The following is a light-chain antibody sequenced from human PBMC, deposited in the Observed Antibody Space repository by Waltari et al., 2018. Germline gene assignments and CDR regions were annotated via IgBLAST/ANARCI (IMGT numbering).Light chain of an antibody. Sequence: EIVLTQSPGTLSLSPGERATLSCRASQSVGRALVWYQQKPGQAPRLLIYDTSTRAAGTPDRFSGSVFGTDFSLTISRLEPEDFAVYYCQKYERLPATFGQGTKVEIK. J-gene: IGKJ1*01. CDR1: QSVGRA. CDR3: QKYERLPAT. V-gene: IGKV3-20*01. CDR2: DTS.